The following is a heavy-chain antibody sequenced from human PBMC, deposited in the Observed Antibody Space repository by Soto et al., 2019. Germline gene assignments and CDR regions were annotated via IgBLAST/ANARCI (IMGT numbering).Heavy chain of an antibody. J-gene: IGHJ5*02. Sequence: SETLSLTCAVYGGSFSGYYWSWIRQPPGKGLEWIGEINHSGSTNYNPSLKSRVTISVDTSKNQFSLKLSSVTAADTAVYYCARRRTYGSGSFNWFDPWGQGTLVTVSS. CDR3: ARRRTYGSGSFNWFDP. V-gene: IGHV4-34*01. D-gene: IGHD3-10*01. CDR2: INHSGST. CDR1: GGSFSGYY.